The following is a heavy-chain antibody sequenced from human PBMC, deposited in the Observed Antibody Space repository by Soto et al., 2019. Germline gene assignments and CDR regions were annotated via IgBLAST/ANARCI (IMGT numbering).Heavy chain of an antibody. CDR1: GFTFSSYG. Sequence: GGSLRLSCAASGFTFSSYGMHWVRQAPGKGLEWVAVISYDGSNKYYADSVKGRFTISRDNSRNTLYLQMNSLRAGDAATYYCAKDVLADGFSVAAFDNWGQGSLVTVSS. V-gene: IGHV3-30*18. J-gene: IGHJ4*02. D-gene: IGHD6-19*01. CDR3: AKDVLADGFSVAAFDN. CDR2: ISYDGSNK.